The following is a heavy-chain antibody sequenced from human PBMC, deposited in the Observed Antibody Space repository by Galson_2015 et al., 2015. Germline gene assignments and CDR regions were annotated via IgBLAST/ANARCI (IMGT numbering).Heavy chain of an antibody. CDR1: GYSFPMYW. CDR2: IAPSDSYT. V-gene: IGHV5-10-1*01. D-gene: IGHD3-3*01. Sequence: QSGAAVNKPGESPRISSKGSGYSFPMYWVTWVRQMPGKVLEWMGRIAPSDSYTNYSQSFPGHVTISADKSISTANLQWISLKASDTAMYDCARRGYYDFGSGFDRPFDPWGQGTLVTVSS. J-gene: IGHJ5*02. CDR3: ARRGYYDFGSGFDRPFDP.